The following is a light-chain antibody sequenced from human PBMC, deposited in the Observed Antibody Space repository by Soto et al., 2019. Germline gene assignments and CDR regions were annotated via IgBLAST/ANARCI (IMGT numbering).Light chain of an antibody. J-gene: IGLJ1*01. CDR1: SGDVGGYDY. Sequence: QSALTQPPSLSGSPGQSIAISCTGTSGDVGGYDYASWYQQHPDKAPKLMIYEVTKRPSWVSNRFSGSKSGNTASLTISGLQPEDEADYYCSSHTSGSTRVFGSGTKVTVL. CDR3: SSHTSGSTRV. V-gene: IGLV2-14*01. CDR2: EVT.